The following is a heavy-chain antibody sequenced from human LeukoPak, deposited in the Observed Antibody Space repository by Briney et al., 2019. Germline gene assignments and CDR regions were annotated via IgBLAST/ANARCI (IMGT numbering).Heavy chain of an antibody. Sequence: ASVKVSCKASGGTFTSYGISWVRQAPGQGLEWMGWISAYNGNTNYAQKLQGRVTMTTDTSTSTAYMELRSLRSDDTAVYYCARDLLDWYSSSWPYNWFDPWGQGTLVTVSS. CDR2: ISAYNGNT. V-gene: IGHV1-18*01. CDR1: GGTFTSYG. J-gene: IGHJ5*02. CDR3: ARDLLDWYSSSWPYNWFDP. D-gene: IGHD6-13*01.